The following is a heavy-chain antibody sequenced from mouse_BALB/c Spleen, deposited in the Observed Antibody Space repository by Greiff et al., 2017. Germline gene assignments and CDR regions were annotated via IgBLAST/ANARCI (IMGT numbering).Heavy chain of an antibody. V-gene: IGHV1-80*01. CDR1: GYAFSSYW. Sequence: VQLVESGAELVRPGSSVKISCKASGYAFSSYWMNWVKQRPGQGLEWIGQIYPGDGDTNYNGKFKGKATLTADKSSSTAYMQLSSLTSEDSAVYFCARSAYGNLYAMDYWGQGTSVTVSS. CDR3: ARSAYGNLYAMDY. D-gene: IGHD2-10*02. J-gene: IGHJ4*01. CDR2: IYPGDGDT.